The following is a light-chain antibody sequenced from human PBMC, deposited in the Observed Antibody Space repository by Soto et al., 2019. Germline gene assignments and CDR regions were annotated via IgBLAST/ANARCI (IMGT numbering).Light chain of an antibody. V-gene: IGKV1-5*03. J-gene: IGKJ1*01. CDR2: KAS. Sequence: DIQMTQSPSTLSASEEDRVTITCRASQSIDNWLAWYQQKPGKAPKLLIYKASTLESGVPSRFSGSGSGTEFTLTISSVQPDDFAPYYCQQYSSYSSGTFGQGTKVEIK. CDR3: QQYSSYSSGT. CDR1: QSIDNW.